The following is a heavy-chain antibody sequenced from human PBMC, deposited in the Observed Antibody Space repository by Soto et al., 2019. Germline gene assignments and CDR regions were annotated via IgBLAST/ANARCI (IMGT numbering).Heavy chain of an antibody. J-gene: IGHJ4*02. Sequence: SVKVSCKASGGTFSSYAISWVRQAPGQGLEWMGGIIPIFGTANYAQKFQGRVTITADESTSTAYMELSSLRSEDTAVYYCARGDYHDRNDYYPLAYWGQGALVTVSS. D-gene: IGHD3-22*01. CDR2: IIPIFGTA. CDR1: GGTFSSYA. V-gene: IGHV1-69*13. CDR3: ARGDYHDRNDYYPLAY.